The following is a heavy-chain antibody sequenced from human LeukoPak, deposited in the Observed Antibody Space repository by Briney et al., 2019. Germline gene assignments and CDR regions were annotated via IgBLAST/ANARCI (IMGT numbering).Heavy chain of an antibody. CDR1: GFAFGVHT. Sequence: GGSLRLSCVGSGFAFGVHTMSWVRQAPGKGPEWVATIGSGADLFYAESVKGRFTISRDDPRNTVWLQMNSLRAEDTALYYCAKDWTPHNRVYDCLDAWGQGTQVTVSS. D-gene: IGHD3-16*01. CDR2: IGSGADL. J-gene: IGHJ5*02. V-gene: IGHV3-23*01. CDR3: AKDWTPHNRVYDCLDA.